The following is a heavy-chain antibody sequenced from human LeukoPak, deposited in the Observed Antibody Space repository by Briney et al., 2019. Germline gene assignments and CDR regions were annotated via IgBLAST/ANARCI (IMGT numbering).Heavy chain of an antibody. V-gene: IGHV3-23*01. CDR2: ISGSGGTT. CDR3: APNPGLYYYYGMDV. D-gene: IGHD1-14*01. Sequence: GGSLRLSCAASGFDFNTYAMSWVRQAPGKGLEWVSDISGSGGTTYYADSVKGRFTISRDNSKNTLYLQMNSLRAEDTAVYYCAPNPGLYYYYGMDVWGQGTTVTVSS. J-gene: IGHJ6*02. CDR1: GFDFNTYA.